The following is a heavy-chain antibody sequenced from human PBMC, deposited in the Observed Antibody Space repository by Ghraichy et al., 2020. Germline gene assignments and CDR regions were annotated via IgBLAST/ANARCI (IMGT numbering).Heavy chain of an antibody. J-gene: IGHJ1*01. CDR2: ISDTGTAI. D-gene: IGHD4-17*01. V-gene: IGHV3-48*02. CDR1: GFTLNNFD. Sequence: GGSLRLSCAASGFTLNNFDMMWFRRAPGKGLEWVSYISDTGTAIYFATSVRGRFTIFRDNSNNSVYMQMAFLRDEDSAVYYCARDSSRRLRITRPDLWGQGTLVTVSS. CDR3: ARDSSRRLRITRPDL.